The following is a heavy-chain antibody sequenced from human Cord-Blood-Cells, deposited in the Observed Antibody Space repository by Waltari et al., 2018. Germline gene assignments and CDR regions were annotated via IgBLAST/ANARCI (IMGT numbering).Heavy chain of an antibody. Sequence: QVQLQESGPGLVKPSGTLSLTCAVSGGSISSSNWWSWVRQPPGKGLEWIGEIDHSGSTNYNPSLKSRGTISVDKSKNQFSLKLSAVTAADTAVYYCAREGHYYDSSGYYAFDIWGQGTMVTVSS. CDR2: IDHSGST. V-gene: IGHV4-4*02. CDR3: AREGHYYDSSGYYAFDI. D-gene: IGHD3-22*01. CDR1: GGSISSSNW. J-gene: IGHJ3*02.